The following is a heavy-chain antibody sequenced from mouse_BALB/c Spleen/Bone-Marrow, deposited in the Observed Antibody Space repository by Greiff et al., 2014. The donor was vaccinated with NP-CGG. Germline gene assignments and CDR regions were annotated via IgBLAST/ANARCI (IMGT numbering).Heavy chain of an antibody. CDR2: ILPGSGTT. J-gene: IGHJ3*01. Sequence: VMLVESGAELMKPGASVKISCKATGYTFSSYWIEWVNQRPGHGLEWIGEILPGSGTTHYNEKFKDKATFTADTSSNTAYMQLSSLTSEDSAVYYCARGGYDTSIFAYWGQGTPVTVSA. CDR3: ARGGYDTSIFAY. CDR1: GYTFSSYW. V-gene: IGHV1-9*01. D-gene: IGHD2-3*01.